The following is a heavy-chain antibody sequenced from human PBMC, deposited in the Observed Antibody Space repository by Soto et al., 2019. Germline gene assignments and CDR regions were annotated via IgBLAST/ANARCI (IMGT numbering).Heavy chain of an antibody. CDR3: AKDFSTGGSYRSPARLEKRAFDI. CDR1: GFTFDDYA. J-gene: IGHJ3*02. D-gene: IGHD3-16*02. Sequence: GGSLRLSCAASGFTFDDYAMHWVRQAPGKGLEWVSGISWNSGSIGYADSVKGRFTISRDNAKNSLYLQMNSLRAEDTALYYCAKDFSTGGSYRSPARLEKRAFDIWGQGTMVTVS. CDR2: ISWNSGSI. V-gene: IGHV3-9*01.